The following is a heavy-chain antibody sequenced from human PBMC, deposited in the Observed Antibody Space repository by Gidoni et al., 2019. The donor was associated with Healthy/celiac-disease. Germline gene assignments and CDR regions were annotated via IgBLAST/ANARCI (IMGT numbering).Heavy chain of an antibody. Sequence: QVQLVQSGAEVKKPGSSVKVSCKASGGTFSSYAISWVRQAPGQGLEWMGGIIPIFGTANYAQKFQGRVTITADKSTSTAYMELSSLRSEDTAVYYCARRGLPMATTTYYYGMDVWGQGTTVTVSS. V-gene: IGHV1-69*06. CDR2: IIPIFGTA. D-gene: IGHD1-26*01. J-gene: IGHJ6*02. CDR3: ARRGLPMATTTYYYGMDV. CDR1: GGTFSSYA.